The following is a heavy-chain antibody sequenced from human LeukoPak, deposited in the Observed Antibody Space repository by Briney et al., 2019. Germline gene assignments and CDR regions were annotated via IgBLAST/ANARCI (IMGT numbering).Heavy chain of an antibody. V-gene: IGHV3-53*01. CDR2: IYSGGST. CDR3: ARVAMVRGVPLGYFDL. D-gene: IGHD3-10*01. CDR1: GFTVSSNY. J-gene: IGHJ2*01. Sequence: PGGSLRLSCAASGFTVSSNYMSWVRQAPGKGLEWVSVIYSGGSTYYADSVKGRFTISRDNSKNTLYLQMNSLRAEDTAAYYCARVAMVRGVPLGYFDLWGRGTLVTVSS.